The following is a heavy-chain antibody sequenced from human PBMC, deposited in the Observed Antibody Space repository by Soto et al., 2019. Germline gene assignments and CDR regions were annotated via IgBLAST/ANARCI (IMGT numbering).Heavy chain of an antibody. CDR2: ISSSSSYI. CDR1: GFTFSSYS. J-gene: IGHJ4*02. Sequence: PGGALRLSCAASGFTFSSYSMNWVRQAPGKGLEWVSSISSSSSYIYYADSVKGRFTISRDNSKNTLYLQMNSLRAEDTAVYYCAKDPTGRMGRGAGNFDYWGQRTLVTVSS. V-gene: IGHV3-21*04. CDR3: AKDPTGRMGRGAGNFDY. D-gene: IGHD3-10*01.